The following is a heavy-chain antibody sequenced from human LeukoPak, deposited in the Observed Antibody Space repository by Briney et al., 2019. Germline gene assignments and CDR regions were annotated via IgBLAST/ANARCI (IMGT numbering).Heavy chain of an antibody. D-gene: IGHD3-10*01. J-gene: IGHJ6*04. CDR1: GFTFTSSA. V-gene: IGHV1-58*01. Sequence: GASVKVSCKASGFTFTSSAVQWVRQARGQRLEWIGWIVVGSGNTNYAQKFQERVTITRDMSTSTAYMELSSLRSEDTAVYYCAADLRITTAGNYYYYGMDVWGKGTTVTVSS. CDR2: IVVGSGNT. CDR3: AADLRITTAGNYYYYGMDV.